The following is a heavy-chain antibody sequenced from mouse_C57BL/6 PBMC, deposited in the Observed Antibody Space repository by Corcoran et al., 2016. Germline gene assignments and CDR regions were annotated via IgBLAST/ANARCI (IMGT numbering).Heavy chain of an antibody. CDR2: FYPGSGSI. CDR1: GYTFTEYT. J-gene: IGHJ4*01. Sequence: QVQLQQSGAELVKPGASVKLSCKASGYTFTEYTIHWVKQRSGQGLEWIGWFYPGSGSIKYNEKFKDKATLTADKSSSTVYMELSRLTSEDSAGYFYARHEPLSGRGNYAMDYWGQGTSVTVSS. D-gene: IGHD3-1*01. V-gene: IGHV1-62-2*01. CDR3: ARHEPLSGRGNYAMDY.